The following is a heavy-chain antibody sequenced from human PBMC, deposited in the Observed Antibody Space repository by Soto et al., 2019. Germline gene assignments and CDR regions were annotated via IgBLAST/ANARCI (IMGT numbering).Heavy chain of an antibody. Sequence: GSLRLSCAASGFTFSSYSMNWVRQAPGKGLEWVSYISSSSSTIYYADSVKGRFTISRDNAKNSLYLQMNSLRDEDTAVYYCAREDFWSGYYHDAFDIWGQGTMVTVSS. J-gene: IGHJ3*02. D-gene: IGHD3-3*01. V-gene: IGHV3-48*02. CDR3: AREDFWSGYYHDAFDI. CDR2: ISSSSSTI. CDR1: GFTFSSYS.